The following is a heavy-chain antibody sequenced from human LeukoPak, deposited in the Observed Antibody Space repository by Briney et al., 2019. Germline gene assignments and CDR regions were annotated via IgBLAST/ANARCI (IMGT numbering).Heavy chain of an antibody. D-gene: IGHD3-9*01. CDR2: ISGSGGST. J-gene: IGHJ6*02. CDR1: GFTFSSYA. Sequence: QPGGSLRLSCAASGFTFSSYAMSWVRQAPGKGLEWVSAISGSGGSTYYADSVKGRFTISRDNSKNTLYLQMNSLRAEDTAVYYCAIGQHPTYYDILTGSYGMDVWGQGTTVTVSS. V-gene: IGHV3-23*01. CDR3: AIGQHPTYYDILTGSYGMDV.